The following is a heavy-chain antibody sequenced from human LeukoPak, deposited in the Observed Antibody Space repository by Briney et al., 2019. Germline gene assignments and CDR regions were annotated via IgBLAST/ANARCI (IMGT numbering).Heavy chain of an antibody. V-gene: IGHV1-69*13. CDR3: ARDLPARSGYPKNWFDP. J-gene: IGHJ5*02. Sequence: SVKVSCTASGGTFSSYAISWVRQAPGQGLEWMGGIIPIFGTANYAQKFQGRVTITADESTSTAYMELSSLRSEDTAVYYCARDLPARSGYPKNWFDPWGQGTLVTVSS. D-gene: IGHD3-3*01. CDR2: IIPIFGTA. CDR1: GGTFSSYA.